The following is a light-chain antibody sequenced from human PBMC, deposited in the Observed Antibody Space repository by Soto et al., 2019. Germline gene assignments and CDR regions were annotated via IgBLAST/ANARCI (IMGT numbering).Light chain of an antibody. V-gene: IGLV2-14*03. CDR1: SSDVDAYNF. CDR2: DVS. Sequence: QAVVTQPASVSGSPGQSIDISCTGTSSDVDAYNFVSWYQHHPGKAPKLMIFDVSNRPSGVSNRFSGSKSGNTASLTISGLQDEDEADYYCTSYTTSSTYVFGTGTKLTVL. J-gene: IGLJ1*01. CDR3: TSYTTSSTYV.